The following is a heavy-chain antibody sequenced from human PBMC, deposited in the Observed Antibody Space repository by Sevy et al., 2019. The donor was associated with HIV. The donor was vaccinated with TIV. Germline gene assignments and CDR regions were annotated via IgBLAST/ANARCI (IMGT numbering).Heavy chain of an antibody. CDR1: GFTFSSYE. CDR2: ISSSGSPI. V-gene: IGHV3-48*03. J-gene: IGHJ6*02. CDR3: ARDLPGDSRMDV. D-gene: IGHD3-22*01. Sequence: GGSLRLSCAASGFTFSSYEMNWVRQAPGKGLEWVSYISSSGSPIYYADSVKGRVTISRDNAKNSLYLQRNSLRAEDTAVYYCARDLPGDSRMDVGGQGTTVTVSS.